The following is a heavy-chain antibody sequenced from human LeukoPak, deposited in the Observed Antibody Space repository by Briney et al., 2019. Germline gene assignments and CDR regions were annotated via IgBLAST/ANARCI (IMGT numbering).Heavy chain of an antibody. CDR3: ARGYYDILTGENYYYYYMDV. J-gene: IGHJ6*03. Sequence: PSETLSLTCTVSGGYISSYYWSWIRQPPGKGLEWIGYIYYSGSTNYNPSLKSRVTISVDTSENQFSLKLSSVTAADTAVYYCARGYYDILTGENYYYYYMDVWGKGTTVTVSS. CDR1: GGYISSYY. CDR2: IYYSGST. D-gene: IGHD3-9*01. V-gene: IGHV4-59*01.